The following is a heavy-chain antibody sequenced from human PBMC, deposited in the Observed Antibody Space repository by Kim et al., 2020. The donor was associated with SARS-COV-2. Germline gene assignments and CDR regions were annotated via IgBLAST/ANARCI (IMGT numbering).Heavy chain of an antibody. J-gene: IGHJ1*01. Sequence: STNDNPSLKSRVTISVDTSKNQFSLKLSSVTAADTAVYYCAMWYSSGRLYWGQGTLVTVSS. V-gene: IGHV4-34*01. CDR2: ST. CDR3: AMWYSSGRLY. D-gene: IGHD6-19*01.